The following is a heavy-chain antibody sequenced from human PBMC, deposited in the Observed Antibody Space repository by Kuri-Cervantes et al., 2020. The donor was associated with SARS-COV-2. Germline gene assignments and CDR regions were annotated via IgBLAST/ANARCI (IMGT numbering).Heavy chain of an antibody. CDR2: INPNSDGT. CDR3: ATRGEWHWVYAMVGYYFDY. J-gene: IGHJ4*02. V-gene: IGHV1-2*02. CDR1: GYTFTGYY. Sequence: ASVKVSCKASGYTFTGYYMHWVRQAPGQGLEWMGWINPNSDGTNYAQKFQGRVTMTRDTSISTTYMELSRLRSDDTAVYYCATRGEWHWVYAMVGYYFDYWGQGTLVTVSS. D-gene: IGHD2-8*01.